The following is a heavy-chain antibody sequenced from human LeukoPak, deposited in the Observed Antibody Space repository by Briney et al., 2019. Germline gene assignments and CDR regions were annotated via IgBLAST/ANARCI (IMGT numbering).Heavy chain of an antibody. Sequence: SETLSLTCTVSDGSISGYFWTWIRQPAGKGLEWIGRIYSSGSNNYNPSLKSRVTMSLDTSKNHFSLNLTSVTAADTAVYYCAREPTSGREPTSGRPLDYWGQGTLVTVSS. D-gene: IGHD5-12*01. V-gene: IGHV4-4*07. CDR3: AREPTSGREPTSGRPLDY. CDR1: DGSISGYF. CDR2: IYSSGSN. J-gene: IGHJ4*02.